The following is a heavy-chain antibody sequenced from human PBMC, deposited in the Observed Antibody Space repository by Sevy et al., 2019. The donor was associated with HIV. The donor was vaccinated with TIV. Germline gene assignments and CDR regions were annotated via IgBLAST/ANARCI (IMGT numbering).Heavy chain of an antibody. CDR2: ISYDGSNK. CDR1: GFTFSSYG. CDR3: AKEHRQDTAMDFDY. V-gene: IGHV3-30*18. J-gene: IGHJ4*02. Sequence: GGSLRLSCAASGFTFSSYGMHWVRQAPGKGLEWVAVISYDGSNKYYAYSVKGRFTISRDNSKNTLYLQMNSLRAEDTAVYYCAKEHRQDTAMDFDYWGQGTLVTVSS. D-gene: IGHD5-18*01.